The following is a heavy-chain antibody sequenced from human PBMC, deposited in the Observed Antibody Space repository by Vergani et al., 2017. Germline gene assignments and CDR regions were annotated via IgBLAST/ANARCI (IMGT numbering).Heavy chain of an antibody. V-gene: IGHV5-51*03. Sequence: EVQLVQSGAEVKKPGESLKISCKGSGYSFTSYWIGWVRQMPGKGLEWMGIISPGDSDTRYSPSFQGQVTISADKSISTAYLQWSSLKASDTAMYYCARKGYSYGVEYYFDYWGQGTLVTVSS. CDR1: GYSFTSYW. CDR3: ARKGYSYGVEYYFDY. D-gene: IGHD5-18*01. CDR2: ISPGDSDT. J-gene: IGHJ4*02.